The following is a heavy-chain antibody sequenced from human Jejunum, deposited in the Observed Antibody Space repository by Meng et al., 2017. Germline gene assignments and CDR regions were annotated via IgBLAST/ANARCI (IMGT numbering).Heavy chain of an antibody. CDR1: GGSISNDY. CDR2: IYYTGKT. Sequence: GPLPDSGPARVNPSETLSLPCPVSGGSISNDYWSWLRQPPGKGPEWLSYIYYTGKTNYNPSLKSRLTISIDTSKNQFSLKLNSVTAADTAVYYCARGAGWYPSWGQGTLVTVSS. D-gene: IGHD6-19*01. CDR3: ARGAGWYPS. V-gene: IGHV4-59*01. J-gene: IGHJ5*02.